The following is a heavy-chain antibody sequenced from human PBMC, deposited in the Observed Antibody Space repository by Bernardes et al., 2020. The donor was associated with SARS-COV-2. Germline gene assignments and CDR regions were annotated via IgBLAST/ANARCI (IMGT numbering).Heavy chain of an antibody. CDR1: GFTFNNYD. Sequence: GGSLRLSRAASGFTFNNYDMSWVRQAPGKGLEWVSTISATSGGTNYADSVKGRFTISRDNSKSTMYLQMNSLRAEDTAIYYCAKKGAAGTFFKPYDYWGQGTLVTVSS. J-gene: IGHJ4*02. D-gene: IGHD1-26*01. CDR2: ISATSGGT. V-gene: IGHV3-23*01. CDR3: AKKGAAGTFFKPYDY.